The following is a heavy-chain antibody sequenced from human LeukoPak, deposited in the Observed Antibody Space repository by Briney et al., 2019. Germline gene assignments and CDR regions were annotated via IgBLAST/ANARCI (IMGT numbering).Heavy chain of an antibody. CDR2: ISSDGSDI. J-gene: IGHJ4*02. V-gene: IGHV3-74*01. D-gene: IGHD2-15*01. Sequence: GGSLRLSCVASGFTFSAYWMHWVRQAPGKGLVWVSRISSDGSDISYADSVKGRFTISRDNSKSTLCLQMNSLRAEDTAVYYCAKQLGYCSDGSCYFPYWGQGTLVTVSS. CDR3: AKQLGYCSDGSCYFPY. CDR1: GFTFSAYW.